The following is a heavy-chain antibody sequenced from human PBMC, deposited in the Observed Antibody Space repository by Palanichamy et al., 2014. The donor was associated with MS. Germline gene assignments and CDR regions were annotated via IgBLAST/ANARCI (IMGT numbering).Heavy chain of an antibody. CDR1: GFTFSSYW. J-gene: IGHJ2*01. D-gene: IGHD6-13*01. V-gene: IGHV3-7*01. CDR2: IKQDGSEK. Sequence: EVQLVESGGGLVQPGGSLRLSCVGSGFTFSSYWINWVRQAPGKGLEWVGNIKQDGSEKKYVDSVKGRFTISRDNAKNSLYLQMNSLRAEDTAVYYCATGRWIAAAGTSFLDLWGRGTLVTVSS. CDR3: ATGRWIAAAGTSFLDL.